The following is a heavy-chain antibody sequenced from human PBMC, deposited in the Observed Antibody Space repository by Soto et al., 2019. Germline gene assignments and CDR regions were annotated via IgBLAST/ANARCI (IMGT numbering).Heavy chain of an antibody. CDR2: LNPNSGGA. CDR1: GYSFTGYY. Sequence: QIHLIQSGAEVKKPGASVRVSCKASGYSFTGYYIHWVRQAPGQGLEWMGWLNPNSGGANYAQKFQGRVTLTRDTSTATAYMELSRVRSNDTAVFYCARSSALTISGVGGMDVWGQGATVTVSS. D-gene: IGHD3-3*01. CDR3: ARSSALTISGVGGMDV. J-gene: IGHJ6*02. V-gene: IGHV1-2*02.